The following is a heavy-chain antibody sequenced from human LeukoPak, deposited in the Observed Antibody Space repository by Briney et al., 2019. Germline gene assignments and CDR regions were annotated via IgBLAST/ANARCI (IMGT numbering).Heavy chain of an antibody. J-gene: IGHJ6*02. D-gene: IGHD3-9*01. Sequence: GGSLRLSCAASGFTFSSYAMHWVRQAPGKGLEWVAVISYDGSNKYYADSVKGRFTISRDNSKSTLYLQMNSLRAEDTAVYYCARGGILTVYYYYGMDVWGQGTTVTVSS. V-gene: IGHV3-30-3*01. CDR3: ARGGILTVYYYYGMDV. CDR2: ISYDGSNK. CDR1: GFTFSSYA.